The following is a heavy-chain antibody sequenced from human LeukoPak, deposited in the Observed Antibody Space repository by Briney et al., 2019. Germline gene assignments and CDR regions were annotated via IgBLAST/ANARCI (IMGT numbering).Heavy chain of an antibody. CDR1: GYSIISGYY. D-gene: IGHD3-9*01. Sequence: SETLSLTCAVSGYSIISGYYWGWIRQPPGKGLEWIGSIYHSGSTYYNPSLKSRVTISVDTSKNQFSLKLSSVTAADTAVYYCARAGYDILARVIDYWGQGTLVTVSS. J-gene: IGHJ4*02. V-gene: IGHV4-38-2*01. CDR2: IYHSGST. CDR3: ARAGYDILARVIDY.